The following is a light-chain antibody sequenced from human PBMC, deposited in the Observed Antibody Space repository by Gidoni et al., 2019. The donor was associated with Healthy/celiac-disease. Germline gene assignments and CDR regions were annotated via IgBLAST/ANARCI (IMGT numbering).Light chain of an antibody. J-gene: IGKJ4*01. CDR1: GISSY. CDR2: AAS. V-gene: IGKV1-8*01. CDR3: QQYYSYPLT. Sequence: AIRMTQSPSSFSASTGDRVTITCRAQGISSYLAWYQQKPGKAPKLLIYAASTLQSGVPSRFSGSGSGTDFTLTISCLQSEDFATYYCQQYYSYPLTFGGGTKVEIK.